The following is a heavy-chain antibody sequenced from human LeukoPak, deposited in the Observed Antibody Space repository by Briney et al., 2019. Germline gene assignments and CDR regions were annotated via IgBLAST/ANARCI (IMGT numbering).Heavy chain of an antibody. J-gene: IGHJ3*02. CDR3: AKGRLAFDI. V-gene: IGHV3-30*18. CDR1: GFAFNTYG. CDR2: ISYDGSNK. Sequence: PGGSLRLSCAASGFAFNTYGIHWVRQAPGKGLEWVAVISYDGSNKYYADSVKGRFTISRDNSKNTLYLQMNSLRAEDTAVYYCAKGRLAFDIWGQGTMVTVSS.